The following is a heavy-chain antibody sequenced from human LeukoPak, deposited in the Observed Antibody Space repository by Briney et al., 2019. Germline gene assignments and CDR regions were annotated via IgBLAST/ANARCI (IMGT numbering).Heavy chain of an antibody. J-gene: IGHJ5*02. D-gene: IGHD5-12*01. V-gene: IGHV3-21*04. Sequence: PGGSLRLSCAASGFTFSSYSMNWVRQAPGKGLEWVSSISSSSYIYYADSVKGRFTISRDNAKNSLYLQMNSLRAEDTAVYYCAKDRARGSGYDLNWFDPWGQGTLVTVSS. CDR1: GFTFSSYS. CDR3: AKDRARGSGYDLNWFDP. CDR2: ISSSSYI.